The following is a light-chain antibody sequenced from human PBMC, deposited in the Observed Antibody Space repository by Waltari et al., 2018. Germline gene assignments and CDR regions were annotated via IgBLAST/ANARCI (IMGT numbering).Light chain of an antibody. Sequence: VLTQSPDTLSLSPGERATLSCRASHTIRNINLAWYQQKPGQPPRLLIYDVSGRATGIPDRFSASGSGTDFTLTISRLEPEDFAVYYCQQSDTTPLTFGGGTKVEIK. V-gene: IGKV3D-20*02. CDR2: DVS. J-gene: IGKJ4*01. CDR3: QQSDTTPLT. CDR1: HTIRNIN.